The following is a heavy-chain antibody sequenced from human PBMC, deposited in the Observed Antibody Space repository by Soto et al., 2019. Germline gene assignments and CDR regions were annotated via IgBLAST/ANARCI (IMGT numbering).Heavy chain of an antibody. CDR2: IGAGGDIT. J-gene: IGHJ4*02. CDR3: AKDDFNDRGEDYFDQ. CDR1: GFIVSNFS. D-gene: IGHD2-21*01. V-gene: IGHV3-23*01. Sequence: HPXGSLGLSFAASGFIVSNFSMSGVRQAPGKGLEWVSGIGAGGDITFYADSVKGRFGISRDNSKNTVYLQVNSLRAEDTAVYFCAKDDFNDRGEDYFDQWGPGTLVTVSS.